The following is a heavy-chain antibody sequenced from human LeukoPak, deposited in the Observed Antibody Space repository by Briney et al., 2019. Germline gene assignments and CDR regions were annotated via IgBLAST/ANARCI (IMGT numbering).Heavy chain of an antibody. Sequence: ASVKVSCKASGYTFSSYYMHWVRQAPGQGLEWMGIINPSGGSTTYAQKFQGRVTMTRDTSTSTVNMDLSSLRSEDTAVYYCARGPYDFWSGYPRDYFDYWGQGTLVTVSS. CDR3: ARGPYDFWSGYPRDYFDY. J-gene: IGHJ4*02. CDR2: INPSGGST. D-gene: IGHD3-3*01. V-gene: IGHV1-46*01. CDR1: GYTFSSYY.